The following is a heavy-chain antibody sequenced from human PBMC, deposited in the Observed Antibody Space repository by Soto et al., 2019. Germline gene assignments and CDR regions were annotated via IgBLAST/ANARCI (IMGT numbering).Heavy chain of an antibody. CDR3: ARDLGGWPDY. V-gene: IGHV1-3*01. D-gene: IGHD6-19*01. Sequence: QVQLVQSGAEVKKPGASVKVSCKASGYTFTSYAIHWVRQAPGQRLEWMGWINAGNGNTKYSQKFQDRVTITRDTSASTAYMELSSLRSEDTAVYYCARDLGGWPDYWGQGTLSPSPQ. J-gene: IGHJ4*02. CDR1: GYTFTSYA. CDR2: INAGNGNT.